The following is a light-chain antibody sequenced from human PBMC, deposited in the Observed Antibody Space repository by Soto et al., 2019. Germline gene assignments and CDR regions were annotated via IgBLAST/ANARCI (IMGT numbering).Light chain of an antibody. Sequence: QSVLTQTASMSGSPGQSITISCTGTSSDVGSYYPVSWFQQHPGKAPKLIIYEVNKRPSGVSDRFSGSKSGNTASLTISGLQAADEAEYYCCSYAGDTTFFVFGTGTKVTVL. V-gene: IGLV2-23*02. J-gene: IGLJ1*01. CDR2: EVN. CDR1: SSDVGSYYP. CDR3: CSYAGDTTFFV.